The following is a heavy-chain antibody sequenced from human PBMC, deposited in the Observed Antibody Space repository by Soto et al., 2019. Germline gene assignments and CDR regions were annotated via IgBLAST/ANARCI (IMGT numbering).Heavy chain of an antibody. CDR1: GFTFSSYG. Sequence: QVQLVESGGGVVQPGRSLRLSCAASGFTFSSYGMHWVRQAPGKGLEWVAVISYDGSNKYYADSVKGRFTISRDNSKNTLYLQMNSLRAEDTAVYYCAKDADYYYYYGMDVWGQWTTVTVSS. V-gene: IGHV3-30*18. CDR3: AKDADYYYYYGMDV. J-gene: IGHJ6*02. CDR2: ISYDGSNK.